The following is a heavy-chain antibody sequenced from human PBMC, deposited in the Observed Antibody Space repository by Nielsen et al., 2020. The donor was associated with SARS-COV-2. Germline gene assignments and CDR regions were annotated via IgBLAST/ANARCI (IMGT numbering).Heavy chain of an antibody. CDR3: ARLPHGYTYGRYYYHGLDV. CDR2: ISGSGGST. V-gene: IGHV3-23*01. D-gene: IGHD5-18*01. CDR1: GFTFSSYA. J-gene: IGHJ6*02. Sequence: GGSLRLSCAASGFTFSSYAMSWVRQAPGKGLEWVSAISGSGGSTYYANSVKGRFTISRDNSKNTLYLQMNSLRVGDTAVYYCARLPHGYTYGRYYYHGLDVWGQGTTVTVSS.